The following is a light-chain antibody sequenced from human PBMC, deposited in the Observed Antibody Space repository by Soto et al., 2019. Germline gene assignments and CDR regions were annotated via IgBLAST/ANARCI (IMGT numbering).Light chain of an antibody. CDR3: QQYGGSPSFT. CDR1: ETVDSNS. Sequence: EIVLTQSPGTLSLSPGERATLSCRASETVDSNSLAWYQQKPGQAPRLLIYAASRRATGIPDRFNGVGSGTEFSLIISRLEPEDFAVYYCQQYGGSPSFTFGPGTKVDIK. J-gene: IGKJ3*01. V-gene: IGKV3-20*01. CDR2: AAS.